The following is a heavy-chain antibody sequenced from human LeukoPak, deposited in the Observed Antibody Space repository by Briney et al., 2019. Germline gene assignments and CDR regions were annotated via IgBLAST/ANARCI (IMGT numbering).Heavy chain of an antibody. CDR3: ARCFRYFYYYDMGV. Sequence: GGSLRLSCAGSGFTFSTYGMQWVRQAPGKGLEWVAVISNDGTKKYYADSVKGRFTISRDDSNNTLYLQMNSLRDEDTAVYYCARCFRYFYYYDMGVWGQRTTVTVSS. CDR1: GFTFSTYG. J-gene: IGHJ6*02. D-gene: IGHD2-15*01. V-gene: IGHV3-30*03. CDR2: ISNDGTKK.